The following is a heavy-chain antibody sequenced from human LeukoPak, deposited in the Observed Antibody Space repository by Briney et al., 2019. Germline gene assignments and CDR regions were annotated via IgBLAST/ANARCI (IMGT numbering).Heavy chain of an antibody. CDR1: GFPFGDFA. J-gene: IGHJ3*01. V-gene: IGHV3-23*01. CDR3: VKDDYCSIPGCVIDALVV. D-gene: IGHD4-11*01. Sequence: GGSLRLSCAASGFPFGDFAMTWVRQVPGGGLQLVLNIYRSGQNTYYADSVKGRFTISRDDYKGMLYLRMNSLRAEDTAMYYCVKDDYCSIPGCVIDALVVWGQGTVVTVSS. CDR2: IYRSGQNT.